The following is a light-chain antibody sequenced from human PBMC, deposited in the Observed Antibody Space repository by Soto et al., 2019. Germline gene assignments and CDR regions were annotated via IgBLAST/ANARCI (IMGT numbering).Light chain of an antibody. J-gene: IGKJ2*01. CDR1: QSVSSN. CDR3: QQYNNWPQYT. CDR2: GAS. V-gene: IGKV3-15*01. Sequence: EIVMTQSPATLSVSPGERATLSCRASQSVSSNLAWYQQKPGHAPRLLIYGASTTATGVPGRLSSSGSRRDFALNISSLQAEDFAVYYWQQYNNWPQYTFGQGNNLEIK.